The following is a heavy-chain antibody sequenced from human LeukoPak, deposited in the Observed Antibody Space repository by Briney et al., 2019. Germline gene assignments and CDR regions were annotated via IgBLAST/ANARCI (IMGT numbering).Heavy chain of an antibody. CDR2: IYYSGST. CDR3: ARAPKITGGHWFDP. D-gene: IGHD3-16*01. Sequence: PSETLSLTCTVSGDSISSYYWSWIRQPPGKGLEWIGYIYYSGSTNYNPSLKSRVTMSVDTPKNQFSLKLSSVTAADTAVYYCARAPKITGGHWFDPWGQGTLVTVSS. CDR1: GDSISSYY. V-gene: IGHV4-59*01. J-gene: IGHJ5*02.